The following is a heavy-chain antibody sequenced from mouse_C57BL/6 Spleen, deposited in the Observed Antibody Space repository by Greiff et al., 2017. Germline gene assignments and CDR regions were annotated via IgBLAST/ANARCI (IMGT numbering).Heavy chain of an antibody. CDR2: IYPRSGNT. CDR3: ARGYDYLYYDAMDY. CDR1: GYTFTSYG. J-gene: IGHJ4*01. D-gene: IGHD2-4*01. Sequence: QVQLQQSGAELARPGASVKLSCKASGYTFTSYGISWVKQRTGQGLEWIGEIYPRSGNTYYNEKFKGKATLTADKSSSTAYMELRSLTSEGSAVYVSARGYDYLYYDAMDYWGQGTSVTVSS. V-gene: IGHV1-81*01.